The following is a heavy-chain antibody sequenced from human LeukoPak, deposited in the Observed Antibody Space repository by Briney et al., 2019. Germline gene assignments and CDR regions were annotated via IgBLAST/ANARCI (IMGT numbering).Heavy chain of an antibody. V-gene: IGHV3-74*01. D-gene: IGHD3-10*01. CDR2: INSDESST. CDR3: ARDKSGTFDY. CDR1: GFTFSSYW. J-gene: IGHJ4*02. Sequence: GGSLRLSCAASGFTFSSYWMDWVRQVPGKGLVWVSRINSDESSTNYADSVKGRFTIPRNNPKNTLYLQMNSLRAEDTAVYYCARDKSGTFDYWGQGTLVTVSS.